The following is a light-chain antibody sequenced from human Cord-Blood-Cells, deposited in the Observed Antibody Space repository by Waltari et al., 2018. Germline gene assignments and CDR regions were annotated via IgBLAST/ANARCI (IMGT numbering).Light chain of an antibody. CDR3: QQYNNWRFT. J-gene: IGKJ3*01. CDR1: QSVSIN. CDR2: GAS. Sequence: EIVMTQSPATLSVSPGERATLSCRASQSVSINLAWYQQKPGQAPRLLIYGASPSATGILARFSGSGSGTEFTLTISSLQSEDFAVYYCQQYNNWRFTFGPGTKVDIK. V-gene: IGKV3-15*01.